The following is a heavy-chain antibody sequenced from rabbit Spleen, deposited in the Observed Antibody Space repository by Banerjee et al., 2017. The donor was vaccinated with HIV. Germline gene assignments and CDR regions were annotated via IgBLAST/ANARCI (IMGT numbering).Heavy chain of an antibody. CDR2: IEGGSSSFT. V-gene: IGHV1S40*01. CDR1: GVSFSGNSY. Sequence: QSLEESGGDLVKPGASLTLTCIASGVSFSGNSYMCWVRQAPGKGLEWIACIEGGSSSFTYFASWAKGRFTISKTSSTTVTLQMTSLTAADTATYFCARDLAGAIGWNFGLWGPGTLVTVS. D-gene: IGHD4-1*01. J-gene: IGHJ4*01. CDR3: ARDLAGAIGWNFGL.